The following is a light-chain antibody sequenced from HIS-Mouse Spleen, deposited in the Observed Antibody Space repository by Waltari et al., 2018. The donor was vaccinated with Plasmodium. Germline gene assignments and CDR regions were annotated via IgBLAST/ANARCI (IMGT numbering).Light chain of an antibody. CDR2: EDS. CDR1: ALQKKY. V-gene: IGLV3-10*01. J-gene: IGLJ3*02. CDR3: YSTDSSGNHRV. Sequence: SYDLTQPPSVSVSPGQTARITCPGAALQKKYAYWYQQKSGQAPVLVIYEDSKRPSGIPERFSGSSSGTMATLTISGAQVEDEADYYCYSTDSSGNHRVFGGGTKLTVL.